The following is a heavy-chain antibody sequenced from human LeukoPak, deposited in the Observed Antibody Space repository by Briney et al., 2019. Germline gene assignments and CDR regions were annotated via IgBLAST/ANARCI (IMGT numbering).Heavy chain of an antibody. CDR2: IYYSGST. CDR1: GGSISSSSYY. CDR3: ARDWEAAAGYFDY. D-gene: IGHD6-13*01. Sequence: SETLSLTCTVSGGSISSSSYYWGWIRQPPGKGLEWIGSIYYSGSTYYNPSLKSRVTISVDTSKNQFSLNLSSVTAADTAVYYCARDWEAAAGYFDYWGQGTLVTVSS. V-gene: IGHV4-39*07. J-gene: IGHJ4*02.